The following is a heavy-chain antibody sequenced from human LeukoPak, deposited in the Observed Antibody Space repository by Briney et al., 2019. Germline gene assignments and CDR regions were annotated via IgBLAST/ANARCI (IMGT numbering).Heavy chain of an antibody. CDR2: IDPSGGST. CDR3: ARVRGSSWPAYY. V-gene: IGHV1-46*01. D-gene: IGHD6-13*01. CDR1: GYTFTSYY. J-gene: IGHJ4*02. Sequence: ASVKVSCKASGYTFTSYYMHWVRQAPGQGLEWMGIIDPSGGSTSYVQKFQGRVTMTRDTSTSTVYMELSSLRSEDTAVYYCARVRGSSWPAYYWGQGTLVTVSS.